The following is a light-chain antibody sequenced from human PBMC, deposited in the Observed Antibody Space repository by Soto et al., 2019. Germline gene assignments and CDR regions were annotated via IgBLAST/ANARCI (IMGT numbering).Light chain of an antibody. CDR3: QQYNNWPRA. CDR1: QSVSSN. Sequence: EIVMTQSPATLSVSPGERATLSCRASQSVSSNLAWYQQKPGQAPRLLIYGASTRATGIQARFSGSGSGTDFTLTISSLQSEDFAVYYCQQYNNWPRAFGQGTKMEIK. V-gene: IGKV3-15*01. CDR2: GAS. J-gene: IGKJ1*01.